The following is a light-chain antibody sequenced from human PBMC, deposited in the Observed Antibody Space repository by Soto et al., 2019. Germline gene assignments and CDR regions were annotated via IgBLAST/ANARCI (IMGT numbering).Light chain of an antibody. CDR3: AAWDDSLKGVI. V-gene: IGLV1-44*01. CDR1: SSNIGSNT. Sequence: QSALTQPPSTSGTPGQRVTISCSGSSSNIGSNTVNWYQQLPGTAPKLLIYSNNQRPSGVPDRFSGSKSDTSASLAISGLQSEDEADYHCAAWDDSLKGVIFGGGTKLTVL. CDR2: SNN. J-gene: IGLJ2*01.